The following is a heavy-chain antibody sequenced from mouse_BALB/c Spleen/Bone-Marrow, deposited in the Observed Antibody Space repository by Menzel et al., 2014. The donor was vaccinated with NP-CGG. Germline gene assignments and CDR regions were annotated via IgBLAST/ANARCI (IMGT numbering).Heavy chain of an antibody. Sequence: EVKVVESGGGLVQPGGSLKLSCAASGFTFSSYGMSWVRQTPDKRLELVATINSNGGSTYYPDSVKGRFTISRDNAKNTRYLQMSSLKSEDTAMYYCARVWYFDYWGQGTSLTVSS. CDR1: GFTFSSYG. J-gene: IGHJ2*03. CDR2: INSNGGST. V-gene: IGHV5-6-3*01. CDR3: ARVWYFDY.